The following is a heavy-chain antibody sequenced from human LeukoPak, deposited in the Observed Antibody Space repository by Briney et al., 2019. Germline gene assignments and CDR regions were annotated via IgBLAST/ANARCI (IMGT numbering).Heavy chain of an antibody. V-gene: IGHV2-5*02. Sequence: SGPTLVNPTQTLTLTCTFSGFTLSTIGVGVSWIRQPPGKALEWLALIYWDDDKRYSPSLKSRLTITKDISKNQVVLTMTNMDPVDTATYYCAHRQGSGDYWGYWGQGTLVTVSS. CDR2: IYWDDDK. D-gene: IGHD2-15*01. CDR3: AHRQGSGDYWGY. J-gene: IGHJ4*02. CDR1: GFTLSTIGVG.